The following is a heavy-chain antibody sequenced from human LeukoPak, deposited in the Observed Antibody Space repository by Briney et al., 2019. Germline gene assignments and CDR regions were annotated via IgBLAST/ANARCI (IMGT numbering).Heavy chain of an antibody. J-gene: IGHJ4*02. D-gene: IGHD1-26*01. Sequence: SETLSLTCTVSGASISSTSHWWGWIRQPPGKGLEWIGSIYYSGSPSYNPSLKSRVTISVDTSKNQLSLKLYSVTAADTAVYYCARPSSSGSYYYWGQGTLVTVS. CDR1: GASISSTSHW. V-gene: IGHV4-39*01. CDR3: ARPSSSGSYYY. CDR2: IYYSGSP.